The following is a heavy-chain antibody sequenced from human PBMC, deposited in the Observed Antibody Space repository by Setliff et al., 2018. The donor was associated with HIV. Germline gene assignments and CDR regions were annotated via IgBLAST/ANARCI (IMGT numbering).Heavy chain of an antibody. CDR3: ARDLFPYYHDSRPYYPPAY. J-gene: IGHJ4*02. V-gene: IGHV3-48*04. CDR2: LSGTSSTI. Sequence: GGSLRLSCVASGFTFRTFAMHWVRQAPGKGLEWVSSLSGTSSTIYLADSVKGRFTISRDNAQNSLYLHMNSLRAEDTAMYYCARDLFPYYHDSRPYYPPAYWGQGTLVTVSS. CDR1: GFTFRTFA. D-gene: IGHD3-22*01.